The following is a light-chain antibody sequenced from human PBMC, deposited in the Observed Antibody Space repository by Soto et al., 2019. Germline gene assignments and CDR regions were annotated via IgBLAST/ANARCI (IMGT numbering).Light chain of an antibody. V-gene: IGKV3-20*01. Sequence: DIVLTQSPGTLSLSPGERATLSCRASQSVSSSYLSWNQQNPGQAPRLLIYGASSRATGIPDRFSGSGSGTDFTLTITRLEPENFAMYYCHQYGSSPRTFGKGTKLEIK. J-gene: IGKJ2*02. CDR2: GAS. CDR3: HQYGSSPRT. CDR1: QSVSSSY.